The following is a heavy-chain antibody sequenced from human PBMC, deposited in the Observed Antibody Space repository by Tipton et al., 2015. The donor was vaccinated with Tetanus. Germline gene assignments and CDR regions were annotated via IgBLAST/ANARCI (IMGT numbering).Heavy chain of an antibody. CDR1: GGSFSLHQ. Sequence: TLSLTCAVYGGSFSLHQWTWIRQSPGKGPEWIGEITHGGSAKYNPSLKSRVTMSVDTSKNQFSLKLSSVTAADTAVYYCARSALEQQLLHYGMDVWGQGTTVTVSS. V-gene: IGHV4-34*01. CDR2: ITHGGSA. J-gene: IGHJ6*02. CDR3: ARSALEQQLLHYGMDV. D-gene: IGHD6-13*01.